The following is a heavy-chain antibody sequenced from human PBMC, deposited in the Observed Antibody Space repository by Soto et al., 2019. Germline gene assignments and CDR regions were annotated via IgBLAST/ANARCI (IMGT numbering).Heavy chain of an antibody. V-gene: IGHV1-69*12. CDR2: IIPIFGTA. Sequence: QVQLVQSGAEVKKPGSSVKVSCKASGGTFSSYAISWVRQAPGQGLEWMGGIIPIFGTANYAQKFQGRVTIAADESTSTACVGLGSLRSEDTAVYYCARGGAVTTFYDYYGMDVWGQGTTVTVSS. J-gene: IGHJ6*02. CDR3: ARGGAVTTFYDYYGMDV. CDR1: GGTFSSYA. D-gene: IGHD4-4*01.